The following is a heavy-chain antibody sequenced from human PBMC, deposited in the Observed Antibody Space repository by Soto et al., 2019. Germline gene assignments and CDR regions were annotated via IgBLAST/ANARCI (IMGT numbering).Heavy chain of an antibody. D-gene: IGHD3-3*01. J-gene: IGHJ4*02. CDR1: GFTFSSYA. CDR2: TTGSGGVT. Sequence: GGSLRLSCTASGFTFSSYAMNWVRQAPGKGLEWVSATTGSGGVTYYADSVKGRFTISRDNSKNTLYLQMTNMDPVDTATYYCAHYNNFWSGFPFDYWGQGTQVTVSS. V-gene: IGHV3-23*01. CDR3: AHYNNFWSGFPFDY.